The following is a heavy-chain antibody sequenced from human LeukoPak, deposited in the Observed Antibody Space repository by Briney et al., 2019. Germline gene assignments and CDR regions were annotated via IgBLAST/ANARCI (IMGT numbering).Heavy chain of an antibody. CDR2: ISGNNDHP. Sequence: ASVKVSCKASGYTFSNFGTSWVRQAPGQGLEWMGWISGNNDHPHYGQKFQGRLTVTTDSSTSTRNLRSDDTAVYYCARDGTSTDDYWGQGTLVTVSS. V-gene: IGHV1-18*04. CDR3: ARDGTSTDDY. J-gene: IGHJ4*02. D-gene: IGHD2-2*01. CDR1: GYTFSNFG.